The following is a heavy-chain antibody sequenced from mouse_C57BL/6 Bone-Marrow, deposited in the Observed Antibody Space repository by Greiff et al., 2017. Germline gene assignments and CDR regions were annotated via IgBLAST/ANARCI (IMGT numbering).Heavy chain of an antibody. Sequence: VHLVESGPELVKPGASVKLSCKASGYTFTSYDINWVKQRPGQGLEWIGWIYPRDGSTKYNEKFKGKATLTVDTSSSTAYMELHSLTSEDSAVYFCANGITTVVANYFDYWGQGTTLTVSS. D-gene: IGHD1-1*01. CDR1: GYTFTSYD. J-gene: IGHJ2*01. V-gene: IGHV1-85*01. CDR2: IYPRDGST. CDR3: ANGITTVVANYFDY.